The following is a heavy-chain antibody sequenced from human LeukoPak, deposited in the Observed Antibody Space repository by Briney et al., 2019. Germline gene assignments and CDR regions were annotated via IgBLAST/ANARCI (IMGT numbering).Heavy chain of an antibody. CDR3: ARLVRKRSSGYWDY. V-gene: IGHV4-59*08. J-gene: IGHJ4*02. CDR1: GGSLSSYY. D-gene: IGHD3-22*01. Sequence: SETPSPTRTVSGGSLSSYYWGWIRQPPGKGLEWIGYIYYSGSTNYNPSLKSRVTISVDTSKNQFSLKLSSVTAADTAVYYCARLVRKRSSGYWDYWGQGTLVTVSS. CDR2: IYYSGST.